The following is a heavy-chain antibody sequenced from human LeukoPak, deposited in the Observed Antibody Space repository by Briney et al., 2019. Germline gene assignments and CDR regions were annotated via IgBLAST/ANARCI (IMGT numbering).Heavy chain of an antibody. D-gene: IGHD2-15*01. CDR1: GGSISSSNW. V-gene: IGHV4-4*02. CDR3: ARGGSGSSATGLGDFDY. Sequence: SETLSLTCAVSGGSISSSNWWSWVRQPPGKGLEWIGEIYHSGSTNYNPSLKSRVTISVDKSKNQFSLKLSSVTAADTAVYYCARGGSGSSATGLGDFDYWGQGTLVTVSS. J-gene: IGHJ4*02. CDR2: IYHSGST.